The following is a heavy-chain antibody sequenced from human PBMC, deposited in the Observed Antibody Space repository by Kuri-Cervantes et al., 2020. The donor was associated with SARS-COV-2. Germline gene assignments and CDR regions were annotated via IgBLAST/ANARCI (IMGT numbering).Heavy chain of an antibody. V-gene: IGHV4-59*01. CDR3: AREAGQNWFDP. J-gene: IGHJ5*02. CDR1: GGSISSYY. D-gene: IGHD3-10*01. CDR2: IYYSGST. Sequence: SETLSLTCTVSGGSISSYYWSWIRQPPGKGLEWIGYIYYSGSTNYNPSLKSRVTISVDTSKNQFSLKLSSVTAADTAVYYCAREAGQNWFDPWGQGTLVTVSS.